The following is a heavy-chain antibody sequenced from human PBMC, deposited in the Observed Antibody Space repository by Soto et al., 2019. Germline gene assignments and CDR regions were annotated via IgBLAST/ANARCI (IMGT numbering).Heavy chain of an antibody. D-gene: IGHD3-16*01. J-gene: IGHJ5*02. V-gene: IGHV4-61*08. CDR1: GDSVSSGDYY. CDR2: VYFSGST. CDR3: ARIPVDTYMIYWSDP. Sequence: NPSETLSLTCSVSGDSVSSGDYYWSWIRQPPGKGLEWIGHVYFSGSTNYIPSLKSRLTMSVDTAMNQFSLKLNSVTAADTAVYYCARIPVDTYMIYWSDPWGQGTQVTVS.